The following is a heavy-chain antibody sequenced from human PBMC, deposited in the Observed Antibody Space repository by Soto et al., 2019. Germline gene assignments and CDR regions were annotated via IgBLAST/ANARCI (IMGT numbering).Heavy chain of an antibody. V-gene: IGHV1-18*01. CDR1: GYTFTSYG. CDR3: ARDLSTYYDFWSGYYNPGFFDY. Sequence: ASVKVSCKASGYTFTSYGISWVRQAPGQRLEWIGWISAYNGNTNYAQKLQGRVTMTTDTSTSTAYMELRSLRSDDTAVYYCARDLSTYYDFWSGYYNPGFFDYWGQGTLVTVSS. D-gene: IGHD3-3*01. J-gene: IGHJ4*02. CDR2: ISAYNGNT.